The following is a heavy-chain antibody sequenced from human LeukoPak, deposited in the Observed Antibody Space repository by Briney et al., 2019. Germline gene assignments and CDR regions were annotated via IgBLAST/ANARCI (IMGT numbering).Heavy chain of an antibody. V-gene: IGHV3-30-3*01. J-gene: IGHJ5*02. D-gene: IGHD6-13*01. CDR3: AKDGVAGAFDP. CDR2: ISYDGSNK. CDR1: GFTFSSYA. Sequence: PGGSLRLSCAASGFTFSSYAMHWVRQAPGKGLEWVAVISYDGSNKYYADSVKGRFTISRDNSKNTLYLQMNSLRGEDTAVYYCAKDGVAGAFDPWGQGTLATVSS.